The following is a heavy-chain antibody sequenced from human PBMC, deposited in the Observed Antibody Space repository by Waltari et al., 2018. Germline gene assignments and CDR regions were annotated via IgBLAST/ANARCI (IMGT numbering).Heavy chain of an antibody. CDR1: GGSISSTL. CDR3: ARFVRGRYFDY. Sequence: QVQLQESGPGLLKPSETLSLTCTVSGGSISSTLWTWIRQSPGKGREWIGNMASTWSTKYNPSLRSRVTISADTSKTQFSLRLSSVTAADTAVYYCARFVRGRYFDYWGQGSLATVSS. V-gene: IGHV4-59*13. CDR2: MASTWST. D-gene: IGHD6-6*01. J-gene: IGHJ4*02.